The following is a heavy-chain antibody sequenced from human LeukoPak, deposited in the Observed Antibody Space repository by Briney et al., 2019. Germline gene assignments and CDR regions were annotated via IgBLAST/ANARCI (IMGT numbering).Heavy chain of an antibody. CDR2: ISYDGSNK. Sequence: GGSLRLSCVGSGFTFSSYTMSWVRQAPGKGLEWVAVISYDGSNKYYADSVKGRFTISRDNSKNTLYLQMNSLRAEDTAVYYCPSHYFDYWGQGTLVTVSS. CDR3: PSHYFDY. J-gene: IGHJ4*02. V-gene: IGHV3-30*03. CDR1: GFTFSSYT.